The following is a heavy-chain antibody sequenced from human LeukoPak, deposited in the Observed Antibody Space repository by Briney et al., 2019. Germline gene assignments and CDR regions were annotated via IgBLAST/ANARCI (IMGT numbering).Heavy chain of an antibody. V-gene: IGHV3-7*01. CDR2: IKQDGSEK. CDR1: GFSFSNYW. Sequence: GGSLRLSCAASGFSFSNYWMSWVRQAPGKGLEWVANIKQDGSEKYYVDSVKGRFTISRDSAKNSLDLQMNSLRAEDRAVYYCAKGRGMDVWGQGTTVTVSS. J-gene: IGHJ6*02. CDR3: AKGRGMDV.